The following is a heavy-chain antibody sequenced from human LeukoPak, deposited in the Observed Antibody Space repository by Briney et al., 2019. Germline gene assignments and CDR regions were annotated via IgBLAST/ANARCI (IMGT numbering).Heavy chain of an antibody. V-gene: IGHV4-34*01. CDR2: INHSGST. CDR1: GGSFSGYY. Sequence: SETLSLTCAVYGGSFSGYYWSWIRQPPGKGLEWIGEINHSGSTNYNPSLKSRVNISVDTSKNQFSLKLSSVTAADTAVYYCARVMVIVDYWGQGSLVTVSS. J-gene: IGHJ4*02. CDR3: ARVMVIVDY. D-gene: IGHD3-16*02.